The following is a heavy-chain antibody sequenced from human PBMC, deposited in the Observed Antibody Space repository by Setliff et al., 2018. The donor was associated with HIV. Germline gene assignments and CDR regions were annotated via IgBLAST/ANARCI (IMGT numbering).Heavy chain of an antibody. J-gene: IGHJ4*02. D-gene: IGHD4-17*01. CDR1: GGPISSSSYC. CDR3: ARGTAPRRGTNYGGNYPLDY. CDR2: VYHSGST. Sequence: LSLTCTVSGGPISSSSYCWGWIRQPPGKGLEWLATVYHSGSTYYNPSLKSRVTISIDTSKNQFSLRLSSVTAADTAVYFCARGTAPRRGTNYGGNYPLDYWGQGTLVTVSS. V-gene: IGHV4-39*07.